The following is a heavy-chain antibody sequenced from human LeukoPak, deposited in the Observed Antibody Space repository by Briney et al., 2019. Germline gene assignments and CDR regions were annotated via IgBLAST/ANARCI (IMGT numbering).Heavy chain of an antibody. J-gene: IGHJ4*02. CDR1: GFTFSSYG. CDR3: ATLGGSYPDYFDY. D-gene: IGHD1-26*01. Sequence: GGSLRLSCAASGFTFSSYGMHWVRQAPGKGLEWVAFIRYDGSNKYYADSVKGRFTISRDNSKNTLYLQMNSLRAEDTAVYYCATLGGSYPDYFDYWGQGTLVTVSS. CDR2: IRYDGSNK. V-gene: IGHV3-30*02.